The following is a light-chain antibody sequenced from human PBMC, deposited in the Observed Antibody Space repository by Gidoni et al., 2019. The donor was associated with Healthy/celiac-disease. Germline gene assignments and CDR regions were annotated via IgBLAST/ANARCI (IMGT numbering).Light chain of an antibody. Sequence: DIQMTQSPSSLSASVGDRVTITCRASQGISNYLDWYQQKPGKVPKLLIYDASTLQSGVPSRFRGSGSGTDLTLTISSLQPEDVATYYCQKYNSAPRTFGQGTKVEIK. CDR1: QGISNY. CDR2: DAS. J-gene: IGKJ1*01. CDR3: QKYNSAPRT. V-gene: IGKV1-27*01.